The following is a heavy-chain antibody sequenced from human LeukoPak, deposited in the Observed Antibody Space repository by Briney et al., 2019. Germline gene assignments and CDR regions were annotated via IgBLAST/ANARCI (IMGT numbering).Heavy chain of an antibody. CDR1: GGSISSGGYY. CDR2: IYYSGST. V-gene: IGHV4-31*03. J-gene: IGHJ4*02. D-gene: IGHD3-22*01. CDR3: ARATPYYYDSSDYYYLD. Sequence: SQTLSLTCTVSGGSISSGGYYWSWIRQHPGKGLEWIGYIYYSGSTYYNPSLKSRVTISVDTSKNQFSLKLSSVTAADTAVYYCARATPYYYDSSDYYYLDWGQGTLVTVSS.